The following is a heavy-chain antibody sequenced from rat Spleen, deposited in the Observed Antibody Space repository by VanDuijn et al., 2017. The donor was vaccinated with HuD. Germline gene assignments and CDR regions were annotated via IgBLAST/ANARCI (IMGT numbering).Heavy chain of an antibody. J-gene: IGHJ2*01. CDR1: GFTFSDYY. V-gene: IGHV5-25*01. CDR2: ISPSGGST. CDR3: ARRGNSVYWNFDF. Sequence: EVQLVESGGGLVQPGRSLKLSCAASGFTFSDYYMAWVRQAPTKGLEWVASISPSGGSTYYRDSVKGRFTISRDDAKSTLYLQMDSLRSEDTATYYCARRGNSVYWNFDFWGQGVMVTVSS. D-gene: IGHD4-4*01.